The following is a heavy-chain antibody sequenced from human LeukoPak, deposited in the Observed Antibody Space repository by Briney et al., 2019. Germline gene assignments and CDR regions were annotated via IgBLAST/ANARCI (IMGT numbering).Heavy chain of an antibody. CDR2: IYPGDADT. V-gene: IGHV5-51*01. CDR1: GYSFTNYW. J-gene: IGHJ6*03. Sequence: GESLKISCKGSGYSFTNYWIAWVRQMPGKGLEWMGIIYPGDADTRYSPSFQGQVTISADKSISPTYLQWNSLQASDSAMYFCARRVSFYYYMDVWGKGTTVTVSS. CDR3: ARRVSFYYYMDV. D-gene: IGHD3-10*01.